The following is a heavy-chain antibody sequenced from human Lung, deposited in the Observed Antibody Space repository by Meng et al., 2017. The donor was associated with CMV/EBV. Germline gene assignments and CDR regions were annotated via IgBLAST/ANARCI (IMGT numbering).Heavy chain of an antibody. J-gene: IGHJ6*02. Sequence: GESLKISCAASGLVFSNNGMHWVRQAPGEGLEWVAFIRHDGSNKYYGGSVKGRFTISRDNSENTVYLQMDSLRVEDTAVYYCAKDLDYDSWSGYVHYYYYGMDVWGQGTTVTGSS. CDR3: AKDLDYDSWSGYVHYYYYGMDV. CDR1: GLVFSNNG. V-gene: IGHV3-30*02. D-gene: IGHD3-3*01. CDR2: IRHDGSNK.